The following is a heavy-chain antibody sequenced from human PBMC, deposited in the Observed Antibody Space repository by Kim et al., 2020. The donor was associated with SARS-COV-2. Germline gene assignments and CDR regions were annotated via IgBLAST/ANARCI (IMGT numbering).Heavy chain of an antibody. J-gene: IGHJ4*02. Sequence: GGSLRLSCTTSGFTSTGHAMSWVRQAPGKGLEWVSSIDGSDGTTYYVDSVRGRFTISRDDSKNTLYLQMSALRGDDTAVYYCMKGGWGWIWDHWGQGTLVTVSS. CDR2: IDGSDGTT. CDR1: GFTSTGHA. D-gene: IGHD2-21*01. V-gene: IGHV3-23*01. CDR3: MKGGWGWIWDH.